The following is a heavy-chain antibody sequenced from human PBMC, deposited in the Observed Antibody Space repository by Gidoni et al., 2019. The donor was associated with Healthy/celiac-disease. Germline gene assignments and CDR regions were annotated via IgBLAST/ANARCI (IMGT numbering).Heavy chain of an antibody. Sequence: EVQLVESGGGLVQPGGSRRLACAASGFPFSSYSMNWVRQAPGKGLEWVSYISSSSSTIYYADSVKGRFTISRDNAKNSLYLQMNSLRAEDTAVYYCARDLRYSGYEFDYWGQGTLVTVSS. CDR3: ARDLRYSGYEFDY. CDR1: GFPFSSYS. J-gene: IGHJ4*02. CDR2: ISSSSSTI. V-gene: IGHV3-48*01. D-gene: IGHD5-12*01.